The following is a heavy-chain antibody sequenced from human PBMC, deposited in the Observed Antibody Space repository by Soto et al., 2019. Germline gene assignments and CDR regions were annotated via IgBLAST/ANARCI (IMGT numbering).Heavy chain of an antibody. CDR2: IYYSGNT. D-gene: IGHD6-19*01. Sequence: SETLSLTCTVSGGSISSSSYYWGWIRQPPGKGLEWIGSIYYSGNTYYNPSLKSRVTISVDTSKNQFSLKLSSVTAADTAVYYCARHGTLQYSSGWHYFDCWGQGTLVTVSS. V-gene: IGHV4-39*01. CDR1: GGSISSSSYY. J-gene: IGHJ4*02. CDR3: ARHGTLQYSSGWHYFDC.